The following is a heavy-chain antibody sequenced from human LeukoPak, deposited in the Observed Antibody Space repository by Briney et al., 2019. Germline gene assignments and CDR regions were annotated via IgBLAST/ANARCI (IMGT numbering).Heavy chain of an antibody. CDR1: GGSISSGGYY. CDR2: IYHSGST. D-gene: IGHD3-16*01. Sequence: SQTLSLTCTVSGGSISSGGYYWSWIRQPPGKGLEWIGYIYHSGSTYYNPSLKSRVTISVDRSKNQFSLKLSSVTAADTAVYYCARDVGGGGAFDIWGQGTIVTVSS. CDR3: ARDVGGGGAFDI. J-gene: IGHJ3*02. V-gene: IGHV4-30-2*01.